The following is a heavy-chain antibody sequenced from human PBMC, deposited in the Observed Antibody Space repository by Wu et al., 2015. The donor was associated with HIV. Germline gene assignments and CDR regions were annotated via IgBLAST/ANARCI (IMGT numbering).Heavy chain of an antibody. CDR2: ISAYNGNT. CDR3: ARARRLAYCGGDCYSDY. Sequence: QVQLVQSGAEVKKPRGSVKVSCKASGYTFTSYGISWVRQAPGQGLEWMGWISAYNGNTNYAQKLQGRVTMTTDTSTSTAYMELRSLRSDDTAVYYCARARRLAYCGGDCYSDYWGQGTLVTVSS. D-gene: IGHD2-21*02. J-gene: IGHJ4*02. V-gene: IGHV1-18*01. CDR1: GYTFTSYG.